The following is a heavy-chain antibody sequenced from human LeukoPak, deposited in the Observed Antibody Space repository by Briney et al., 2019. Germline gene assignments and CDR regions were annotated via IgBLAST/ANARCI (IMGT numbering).Heavy chain of an antibody. CDR3: ARDLGSGWYLGDAFDI. J-gene: IGHJ3*02. Sequence: GGSLRLSCAASGFTFTTYWMNWVRQAPGKGLEWVSSISSSSSYIYYADSVKGRFTISRDNAKNSLYLQMTSLRVEDTAVYSCARDLGSGWYLGDAFDIWGQGTMVTVSS. V-gene: IGHV3-21*01. CDR2: ISSSSSYI. CDR1: GFTFTTYW. D-gene: IGHD6-19*01.